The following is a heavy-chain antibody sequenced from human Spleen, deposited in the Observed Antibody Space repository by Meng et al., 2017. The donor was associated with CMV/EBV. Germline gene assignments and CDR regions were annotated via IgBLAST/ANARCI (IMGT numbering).Heavy chain of an antibody. CDR1: GFTFSSYA. CDR3: ARDLYGGAAASDI. V-gene: IGHV3-30-3*01. Sequence: GGSLRLSCAASGFTFSSYAMHWVRQAPGKGLEWVGFISYDGDNKYYADSVKGRFTISRDNSENTLYLQMNSLRVDDTAVYYCARDLYGGAAASDIWGQGTMVTVSS. CDR2: ISYDGDNK. D-gene: IGHD4/OR15-4a*01. J-gene: IGHJ3*02.